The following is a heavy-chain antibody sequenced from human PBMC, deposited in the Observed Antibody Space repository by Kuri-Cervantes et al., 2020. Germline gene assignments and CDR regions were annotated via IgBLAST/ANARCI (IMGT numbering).Heavy chain of an antibody. V-gene: IGHV3-30*18. CDR1: GFTFSTYW. CDR3: AKSPSFRGWPYHLDY. D-gene: IGHD6-19*01. Sequence: GGSLRLSCAASGFTFSTYWMIWVRQAPGKGLEWVAVISDDGSNKYYADSVQGRFTISRDNSKNTLYLQMNSLRAEDTAVYYCAKSPSFRGWPYHLDYWGQGTLVTVSS. CDR2: ISDDGSNK. J-gene: IGHJ4*02.